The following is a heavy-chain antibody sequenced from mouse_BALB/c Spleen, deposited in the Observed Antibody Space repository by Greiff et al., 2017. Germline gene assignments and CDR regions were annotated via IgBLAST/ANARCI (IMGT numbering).Heavy chain of an antibody. J-gene: IGHJ1*01. D-gene: IGHD2-4*01. CDR3: ARNDYDPYWYFDV. Sequence: EVKLMESGGGLVKPGGSLKLSCAASGFTFSSYAMSWVRQSPEKRLEWVAEISSGGSYTYYPDTVTGRFTISRDNAKNTLYLEMSSLRSEDTAMYYCARNDYDPYWYFDVWGAGTTVTVSS. V-gene: IGHV5-9-4*01. CDR1: GFTFSSYA. CDR2: ISSGGSYT.